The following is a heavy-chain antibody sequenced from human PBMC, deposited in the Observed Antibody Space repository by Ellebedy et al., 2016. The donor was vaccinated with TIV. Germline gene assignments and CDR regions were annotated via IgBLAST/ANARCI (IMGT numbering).Heavy chain of an antibody. CDR2: IYSSDST. D-gene: IGHD3-3*01. CDR1: GTSITSGDYY. J-gene: IGHJ3*02. V-gene: IGHV4-31*03. CDR3: VRDRADMLAGVVIADAFDI. Sequence: MPSETLSLTCTVSGTSITSGDYYWSWIRQLPGKGLEWIGYIYSSDSTYYTPSLESRVDISIDTSENQFPLNLIFVTDADTAVYYCVRDRADMLAGVVIADAFDIWGQGTTVTVST.